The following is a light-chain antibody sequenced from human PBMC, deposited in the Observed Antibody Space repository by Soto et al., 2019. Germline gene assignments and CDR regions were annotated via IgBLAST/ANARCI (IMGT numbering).Light chain of an antibody. CDR2: DVS. CDR3: SSYTSSSTYV. CDR1: SSDVGGYNY. J-gene: IGLJ1*01. V-gene: IGLV2-14*01. Sequence: QSALTQPASVSGSPGQSITISCTGTSSDVGGYNYVSWYQQHPGTAPKLMIYDVSNRPSGVSNRFSGSKSGNTASLTISGLQDEDEADFYCSSYTSSSTYVFGTGTKVTVL.